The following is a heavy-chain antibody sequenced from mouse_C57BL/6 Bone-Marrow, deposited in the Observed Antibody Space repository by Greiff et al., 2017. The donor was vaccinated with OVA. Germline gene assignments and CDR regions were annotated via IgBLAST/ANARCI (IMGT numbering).Heavy chain of an antibody. CDR2: INSDGGST. CDR1: EYEFPSHD. CDR3: SYSNYGWYFDV. Sequence: EVKLVESGGGLVQPGESLKLSCESNEYEFPSHDMSWVRKTPEKRLELVAAINSDGGSTYYPDTMERRFIISRDNTKKTLYLQMSSLRSEDTALYFYSYSNYGWYFDVWGTGTTVTVSS. V-gene: IGHV5-2*01. D-gene: IGHD2-5*01. J-gene: IGHJ1*03.